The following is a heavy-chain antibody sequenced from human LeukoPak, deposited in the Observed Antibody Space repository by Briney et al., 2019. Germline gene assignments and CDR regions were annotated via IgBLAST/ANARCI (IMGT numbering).Heavy chain of an antibody. Sequence: PSETLSLTCSVSGGSLSPYYWSGIRQPPGGGLEWLGEINQSGSTNYNPSLKSRVTISVEKFKNQFSLEVTSVTAADTAIYYCATLGGLYYESHGYPDFDHWGQGTLVTVSS. CDR1: GGSLSPYY. D-gene: IGHD3-22*01. CDR2: INQSGST. V-gene: IGHV4-34*01. CDR3: ATLGGLYYESHGYPDFDH. J-gene: IGHJ4*02.